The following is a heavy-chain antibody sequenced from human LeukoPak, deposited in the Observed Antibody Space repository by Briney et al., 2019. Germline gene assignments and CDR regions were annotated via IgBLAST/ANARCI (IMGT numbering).Heavy chain of an antibody. CDR1: GGTFSSYA. D-gene: IGHD3-22*01. CDR3: ATPTYYYDSSGYYTNWFDP. V-gene: IGHV1-69*05. Sequence: GSSVKVSCKASGGTFSSYAMSWVRQAPGQGLEWMGGIIPIFGTANYAQKFQGRVTITTDESTSTAYMELSSLRSEDTAVYYCATPTYYYDSSGYYTNWFDPWGQGTLVTVSS. J-gene: IGHJ5*02. CDR2: IIPIFGTA.